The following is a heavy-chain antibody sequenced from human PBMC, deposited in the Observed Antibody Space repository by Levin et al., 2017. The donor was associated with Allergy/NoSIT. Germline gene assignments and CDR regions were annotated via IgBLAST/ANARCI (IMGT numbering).Heavy chain of an antibody. CDR1: GFTFSSYA. D-gene: IGHD3-22*01. J-gene: IGHJ3*02. V-gene: IGHV3-23*01. CDR2: ISGSGGST. CDR3: ARGLGYDSSGYYLGPAAFDI. Sequence: GESLKISCAASGFTFSSYAMSWVRQAPGKGLEWVSAISGSGGSTYYADSVKGRFTISRDNSKNTLYLQMNSLRAEDTAVYYCARGLGYDSSGYYLGPAAFDIWGQGTMVTVSS.